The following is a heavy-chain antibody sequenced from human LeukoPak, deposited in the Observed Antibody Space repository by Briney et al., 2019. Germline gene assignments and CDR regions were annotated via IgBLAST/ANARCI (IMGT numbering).Heavy chain of an antibody. CDR1: GYTFTSYD. J-gene: IGHJ5*02. V-gene: IGHV1-8*01. Sequence: ASVKVSCKASGYTFTSYDINWVRQATGQGLEWMGWMNPNSGNTGYAQKFQGRVTMIRNTSISTAYMELSSLRSEDTAVYYCARRRAVGATHNWFDPWGQGTLVTVSS. CDR2: MNPNSGNT. CDR3: ARRRAVGATHNWFDP. D-gene: IGHD1-26*01.